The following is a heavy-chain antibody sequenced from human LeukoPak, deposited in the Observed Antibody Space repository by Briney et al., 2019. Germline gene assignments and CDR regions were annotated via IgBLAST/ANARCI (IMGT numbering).Heavy chain of an antibody. CDR1: GFTFSSYA. Sequence: PEGSLRLSCAASGFTFSSYAMSWVRQAPGKGLEWVSAISGSGGSTYYADSVKGRFTISRDNSKNTLYLQMNSLRAEDTAVYYCAKDRYSSGIYDFWSGDNWFDPWGQGTLVTVSS. D-gene: IGHD3-3*01. CDR3: AKDRYSSGIYDFWSGDNWFDP. J-gene: IGHJ5*02. CDR2: ISGSGGST. V-gene: IGHV3-23*01.